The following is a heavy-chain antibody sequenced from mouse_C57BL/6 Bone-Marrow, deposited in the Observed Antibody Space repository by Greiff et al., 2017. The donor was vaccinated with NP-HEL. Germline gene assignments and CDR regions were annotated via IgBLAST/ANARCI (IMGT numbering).Heavy chain of an antibody. CDR2: IHPNSGST. V-gene: IGHV1-64*01. CDR1: GYTFTSSW. Sequence: VQLQQPGAELVKPGASVKLSCKASGYTFTSSWMHWVQQRPGQGLEWIGMIHPNSGSTNYNEKFKSKATLTVDKSTSTAYMQLSSLTSEASAVYYCARWGIYHPYWGQGTTLTVSS. J-gene: IGHJ2*01. CDR3: ARWGIYHPY.